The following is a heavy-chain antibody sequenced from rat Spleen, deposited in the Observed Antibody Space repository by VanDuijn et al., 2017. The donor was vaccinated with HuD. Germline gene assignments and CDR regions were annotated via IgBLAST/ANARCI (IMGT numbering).Heavy chain of an antibody. CDR2: IISGGSNT. CDR1: GFTFNNYW. D-gene: IGHD1-10*01. Sequence: EVQLVESGGGLVQPGRSLKLSCVASGFTFNNYWMTWIRQAPKKGLEWVAAIISGGSNTYYPDSVKGRFTVSRDNAKSTLYLQMDSLRSEDTATYYCARREQLGGYFDYWGQGVMVTVSS. J-gene: IGHJ2*01. CDR3: ARREQLGGYFDY. V-gene: IGHV5-31*01.